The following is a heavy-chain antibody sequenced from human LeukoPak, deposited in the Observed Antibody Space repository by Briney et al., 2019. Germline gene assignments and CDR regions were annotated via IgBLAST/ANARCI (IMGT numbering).Heavy chain of an antibody. CDR2: ISGSGGST. V-gene: IGHV3-23*01. CDR1: GFTFSSYE. CDR3: AKGGSQYSSSWFSTFDY. Sequence: GGSLRLSCAASGFTFSSYELYWVRQAPGKGLEWVSAISGSGGSTYYADSVKGRFTISRDNSKNALYLQINSLRAEDTAVYYCAKGGSQYSSSWFSTFDYWGQGTLVTVSS. D-gene: IGHD6-13*01. J-gene: IGHJ4*02.